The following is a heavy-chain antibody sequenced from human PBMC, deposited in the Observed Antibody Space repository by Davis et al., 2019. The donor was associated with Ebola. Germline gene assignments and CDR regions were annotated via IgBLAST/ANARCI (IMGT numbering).Heavy chain of an antibody. CDR3: ARDRGYCSSTSCYRSEYGY. CDR1: GYTFTGYY. J-gene: IGHJ4*02. CDR2: IIPIFGTA. V-gene: IGHV1-69*13. Sequence: SVKVSCKASGYTFTGYYMHWVRQAPGQGLEWMGGIIPIFGTANYAQKFQGRVTITADESTSTAYMELSSLRSEDTAVYYCARDRGYCSSTSCYRSEYGYWGQGTLVTVSS. D-gene: IGHD2-2*02.